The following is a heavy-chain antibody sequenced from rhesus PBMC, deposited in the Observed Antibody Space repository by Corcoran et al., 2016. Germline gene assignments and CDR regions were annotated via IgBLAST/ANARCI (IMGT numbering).Heavy chain of an antibody. V-gene: IGHV2-174*01. J-gene: IGHJ4*01. CDR1: GFSLTTRGMG. CDR2: IYWDDDK. CDR3: ARTQYCTGSGCYQVIDY. Sequence: QVTLKESGPALVKPTQTLTLTCTFSGFSLTTRGMGVGWIRQPQGKALEWLALIYWDDDKRYSTSLKSRLTISKDTSKNQVVLTMTNMDPVDTATYYCARTQYCTGSGCYQVIDYWGQGVLVTVSS. D-gene: IGHD2-21*01.